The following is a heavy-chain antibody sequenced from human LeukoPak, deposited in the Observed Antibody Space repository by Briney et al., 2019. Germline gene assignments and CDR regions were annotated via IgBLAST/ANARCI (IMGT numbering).Heavy chain of an antibody. CDR1: GFTFSDHY. D-gene: IGHD3-22*01. V-gene: IGHV3-72*01. J-gene: IGHJ3*02. CDR3: ARVLGYYDSSTYYSPWAFDI. Sequence: GGSLRLSCAVSGFTFSDHYMDWVRQAPGKGLEWVGRTRNKARGYTTEYAASVKGRFTISRDESKNSLYLQMNSLKSEDTAVYYCARVLGYYDSSTYYSPWAFDIWGQGTMVTVSS. CDR2: TRNKARGYTT.